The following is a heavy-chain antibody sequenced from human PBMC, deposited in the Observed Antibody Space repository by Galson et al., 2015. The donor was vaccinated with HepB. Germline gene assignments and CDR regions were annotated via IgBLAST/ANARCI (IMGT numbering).Heavy chain of an antibody. Sequence: SLRLSCAASGFTSSTYAIHWVRQAPGKGLEWVAVISFDGSNKYYADSVKGRFTISRDNSKNTLYLQMNSLRAEDTAVYYCAGAPGISPTHDYYYYAMVVWGQGTAVTVSS. J-gene: IGHJ6*02. CDR3: AGAPGISPTHDYYYYAMVV. CDR1: GFTSSTYA. V-gene: IGHV3-30-3*01. CDR2: ISFDGSNK. D-gene: IGHD1-14*01.